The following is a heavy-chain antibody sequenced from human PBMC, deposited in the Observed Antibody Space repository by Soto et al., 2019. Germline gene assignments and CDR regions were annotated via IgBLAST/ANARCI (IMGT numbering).Heavy chain of an antibody. D-gene: IGHD6-19*01. V-gene: IGHV4-39*01. J-gene: IGHJ5*02. CDR2: IYYSGST. Sequence: PSETLSLTCTVSGGSISSSSYYWGWIRQPPGKGLEWIGSIYYSGSTYYNPSLKSRVTISVDTSKNQFSLKLSSVTAADTAVYYCASYLEVADNNWFDPWGQGTLVTVS. CDR1: GGSISSSSYY. CDR3: ASYLEVADNNWFDP.